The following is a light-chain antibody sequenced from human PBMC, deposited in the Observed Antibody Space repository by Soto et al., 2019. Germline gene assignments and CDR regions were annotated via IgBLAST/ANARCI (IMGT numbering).Light chain of an antibody. V-gene: IGKV1-27*01. CDR3: QKYDSAPT. J-gene: IGKJ1*01. CDR1: RGIGHA. CDR2: RAS. Sequence: DIQMTLSPSSRSASVGDRVTITCRPSRGIGHAVAWYQQKPGTVPKLLIHRASTLQSGVPSRFSGSGSGTDFTLTISSLQPEDVASYYCQKYDSAPTFGPVTKV.